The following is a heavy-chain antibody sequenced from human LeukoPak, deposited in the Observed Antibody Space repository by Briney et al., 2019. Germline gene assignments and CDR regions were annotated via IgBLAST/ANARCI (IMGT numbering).Heavy chain of an antibody. CDR1: GFTFSSYA. J-gene: IGHJ4*02. V-gene: IGHV3-23*01. D-gene: IGHD3-22*01. CDR3: AKSSEGRYYYDSSGYYPPFDY. CDR2: ISGSGGST. Sequence: PGGSLRLSCAASGFTFSSYAMSWVRQAPGKGLEWVSAISGSGGSTYYADSVKGRFTISRDNSKNTLYLQMNSLRAEDTAVYYCAKSSEGRYYYDSSGYYPPFDYWAREPWSPSPQ.